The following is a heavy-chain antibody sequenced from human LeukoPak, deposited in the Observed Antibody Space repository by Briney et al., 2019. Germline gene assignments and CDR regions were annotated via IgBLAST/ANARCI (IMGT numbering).Heavy chain of an antibody. V-gene: IGHV1-2*02. D-gene: IGHD3-3*01. CDR2: INPNSGGT. J-gene: IGHJ4*02. CDR1: GYTFTGYY. CDR3: ARDLYDSWSGSIGGY. Sequence: ASVKVSCKASGYTFTGYYMHWVRQAPGQGLEWMGWINPNSGGTNYAQKFQGRVTMTRDTSISTAYMELSRLRSDDTAVYYCARDLYDSWSGSIGGYWGQGTLVTVSS.